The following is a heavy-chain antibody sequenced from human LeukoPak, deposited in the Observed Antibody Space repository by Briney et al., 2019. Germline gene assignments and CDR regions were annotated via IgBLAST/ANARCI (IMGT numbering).Heavy chain of an antibody. V-gene: IGHV4-34*01. J-gene: IGHJ4*02. CDR2: INHSGST. Sequence: SETLSLTCAVYGGSFSGYYWSWIRQPPGKGLEWIGEINHSGSTNYNPSLKSRVTISVDTSKNQFSLKLSSVTAADTAVYYCAEGTLRSTIFHCHRKINYYFDYWGQGTLVTVSS. CDR1: GGSFSGYY. CDR3: AEGTLRSTIFHCHRKINYYFDY. D-gene: IGHD3-9*01.